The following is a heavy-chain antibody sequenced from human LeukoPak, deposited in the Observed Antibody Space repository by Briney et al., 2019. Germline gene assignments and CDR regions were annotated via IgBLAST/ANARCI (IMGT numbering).Heavy chain of an antibody. Sequence: GGSLRLFCAASGFTFSSYGMHWVRQAPGKGLEWVAVIWYDGSNKYYADSVKGRFTISRDNSKNTLYLQMNSLRAEDTAVYYCIGGGYDSDFDYWGQGTLVTVSS. D-gene: IGHD5-12*01. V-gene: IGHV3-33*01. CDR3: IGGGYDSDFDY. CDR1: GFTFSSYG. CDR2: IWYDGSNK. J-gene: IGHJ4*02.